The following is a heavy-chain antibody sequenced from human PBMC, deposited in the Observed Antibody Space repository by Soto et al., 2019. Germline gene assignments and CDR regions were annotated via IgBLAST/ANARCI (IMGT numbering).Heavy chain of an antibody. CDR3: AGVRAVVKDYYYYGMDV. Sequence: PGGSLRLSCAASGFTFSSYSMNWVRQAPGKGLEWVSYISSSSSTIYYADSVKGRFTISRDNAKNSLYLQMNSLRDEDTAVYYCAGVRAVVKDYYYYGMDVWGQGTTVTVSS. J-gene: IGHJ6*02. CDR1: GFTFSSYS. CDR2: ISSSSSTI. D-gene: IGHD3-22*01. V-gene: IGHV3-48*02.